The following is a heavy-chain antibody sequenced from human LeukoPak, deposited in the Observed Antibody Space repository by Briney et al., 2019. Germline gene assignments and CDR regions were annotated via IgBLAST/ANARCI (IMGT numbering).Heavy chain of an antibody. CDR1: GYTFTSYD. V-gene: IGHV1-8*01. CDR3: ARGPSGWYYFED. D-gene: IGHD6-19*01. CDR2: MNPNSGNT. J-gene: IGHJ4*02. Sequence: ASVKVSCKASGYTFTSYDINWVRQATGQGLEWMGWMNPNSGNTGYAQKFQGRVTMTRNTSISTAYMELSSLRSEDTAVYYCARGPSGWYYFEDWGQGTLVTVSS.